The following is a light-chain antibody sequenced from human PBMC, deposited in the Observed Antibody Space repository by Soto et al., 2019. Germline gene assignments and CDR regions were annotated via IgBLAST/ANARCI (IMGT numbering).Light chain of an antibody. V-gene: IGKV3-15*01. J-gene: IGKJ3*01. CDR1: QSVRCN. Sequence: EIVMTQSPVTLSVSPGERVTLSCRASQSVRCNLAWYQQKPGQAPRLLIYGASTKATGIPDRFSGSGSGTEFTLTISSLQSEDFAVYYCQQYSNLPPFTFGPGTKVDIK. CDR2: GAS. CDR3: QQYSNLPPFT.